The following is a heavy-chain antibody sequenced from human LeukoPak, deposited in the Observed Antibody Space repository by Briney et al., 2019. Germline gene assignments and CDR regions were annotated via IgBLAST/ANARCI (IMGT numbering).Heavy chain of an antibody. D-gene: IGHD4-17*01. Sequence: GGSLRLSCAASGFTFSSYGMHWVRQAPGKGLEWVAFIRYDGSNKYYADSVKGRFTISRDNSKNTLYLQMNSLRAEDTAVYYCARTDYGDSSFDYWGQGTLVTVSS. J-gene: IGHJ4*02. V-gene: IGHV3-30*02. CDR1: GFTFSSYG. CDR2: IRYDGSNK. CDR3: ARTDYGDSSFDY.